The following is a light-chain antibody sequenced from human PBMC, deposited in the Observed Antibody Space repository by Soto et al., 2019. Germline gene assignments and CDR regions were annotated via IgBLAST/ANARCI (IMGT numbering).Light chain of an antibody. J-gene: IGKJ1*01. Sequence: EIALTQSPDTLSLSPGETATLSGIASQSVRRDYLAWLQQKPGQAPRVLIYGASSRAAGIPDRFSGSGSGTAFTLTISRLEAEDSAVYYCQQYGAAPRTFGQGTKVDIK. CDR3: QQYGAAPRT. CDR2: GAS. V-gene: IGKV3-20*01. CDR1: QSVRRDY.